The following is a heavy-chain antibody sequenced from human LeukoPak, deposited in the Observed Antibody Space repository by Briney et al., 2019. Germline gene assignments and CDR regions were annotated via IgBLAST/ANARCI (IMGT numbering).Heavy chain of an antibody. Sequence: LRLSCAASEFTFSSYAMSWIRQTPGKGLEWIAYIHDSGSTYNNPSLKSRLSISIDTSKNQFSLKLNSVTAADTAVYYCARVVAAAGNNWFDPWGQGTLVTVSS. J-gene: IGHJ5*02. CDR3: ARVVAAAGNNWFDP. D-gene: IGHD6-25*01. V-gene: IGHV4-30-4*07. CDR2: IHDSGST. CDR1: EFTFSSYA.